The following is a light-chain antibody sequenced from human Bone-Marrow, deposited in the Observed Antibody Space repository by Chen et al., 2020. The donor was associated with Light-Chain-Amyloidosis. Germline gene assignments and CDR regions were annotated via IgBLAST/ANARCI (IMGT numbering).Light chain of an antibody. CDR2: DES. CDR1: HDITNS. V-gene: IGKV1-33*01. CDR3: QQYDNLPYT. Sequence: DIQMTQPPSSLSASVGDRITITCQASHDITNSLNWYQQRPGKAPRLLIYDESNLETGVPSRFSGSGSGTVFTFTISSLQPEDIATYYCQQYDNLPYTFGQGTKVEIK. J-gene: IGKJ2*01.